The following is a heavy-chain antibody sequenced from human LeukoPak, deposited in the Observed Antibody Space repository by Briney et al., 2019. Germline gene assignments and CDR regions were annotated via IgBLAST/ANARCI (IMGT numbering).Heavy chain of an antibody. V-gene: IGHV3-15*01. J-gene: IGHJ4*02. CDR3: TTDHIVLMVYDSPYYFDY. Sequence: GGSLRLSCAASGFTVSNAWMSWVRQAPGKGLEWVGSIKSKTDGGTTDYAAPVKGRFTISRDDSKNTLYLQMNSLKTEDTAVYYCTTDHIVLMVYDSPYYFDYWGQGTLVTVSS. CDR2: IKSKTDGGTT. D-gene: IGHD2-8*01. CDR1: GFTVSNAW.